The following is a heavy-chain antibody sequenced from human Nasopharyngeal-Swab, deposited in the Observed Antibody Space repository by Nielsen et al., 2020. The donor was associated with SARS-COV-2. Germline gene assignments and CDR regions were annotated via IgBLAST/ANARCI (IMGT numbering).Heavy chain of an antibody. CDR1: GFTFRNYW. Sequence: GESLKISCAASGFTFRNYWMSWVRQAPGKGLEWVANIKLDGSDKYYVDSVKGRFTISRDNAKNSLYLQMNSLRAEDTAVYYCARDDDFWSGYSNGMDVWGQGTTVTVSS. V-gene: IGHV3-7*01. CDR2: IKLDGSDK. J-gene: IGHJ6*02. CDR3: ARDDDFWSGYSNGMDV. D-gene: IGHD3-3*01.